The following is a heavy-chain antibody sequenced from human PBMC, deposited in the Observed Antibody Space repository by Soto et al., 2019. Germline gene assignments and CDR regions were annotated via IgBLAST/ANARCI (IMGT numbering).Heavy chain of an antibody. CDR1: GFTVATTG. Sequence: QVQLVESGGGVVQPGESLQVACAASGFTVATTGMHWVRQAPGKGLEWVAMISHSGTSKVYIDSVQGRFTISRDNARNNLYLQMSSLRPEDTAIYYCAKDWGSSGWFNWFNPWGQGVLDTVSS. J-gene: IGHJ5*02. V-gene: IGHV3-30*18. CDR3: AKDWGSSGWFNWFNP. CDR2: ISHSGTSK. D-gene: IGHD6-19*01.